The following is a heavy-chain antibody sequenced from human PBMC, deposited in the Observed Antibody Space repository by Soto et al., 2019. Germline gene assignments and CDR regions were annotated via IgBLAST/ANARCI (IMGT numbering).Heavy chain of an antibody. V-gene: IGHV1-18*01. CDR2: ISAYNGNT. J-gene: IGHJ6*03. D-gene: IGHD3-3*01. CDR1: GYTFTSYG. Sequence: QVQLVQSGAEVKKPGASVKVSCKASGYTFTSYGISWVRQAPGQGLEWMGWISAYNGNTHYAQKLQGRVTMTTDTSTSTAYMELRSLRSDDTAVYYCARDREVLRFLEWLLPYYYMDVWGKGTTVTVSS. CDR3: ARDREVLRFLEWLLPYYYMDV.